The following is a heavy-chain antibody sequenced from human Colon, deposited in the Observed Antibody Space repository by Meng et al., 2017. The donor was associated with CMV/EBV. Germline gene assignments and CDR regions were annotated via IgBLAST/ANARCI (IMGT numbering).Heavy chain of an antibody. V-gene: IGHV1-69*12. J-gene: IGHJ4*02. Sequence: HVQLEQSGGEVKKPGSSVKVSCKASKGTFTSYPISWVRQGPGQGFEWVGGIITISGTTDYAQKFQGRVTITADESTSTAYMKLSNLRSEDTAIYYCARVICGGDCYLDYWGRGTLVTVSS. CDR2: IITISGTT. CDR3: ARVICGGDCYLDY. CDR1: KGTFTSYP. D-gene: IGHD2-21*02.